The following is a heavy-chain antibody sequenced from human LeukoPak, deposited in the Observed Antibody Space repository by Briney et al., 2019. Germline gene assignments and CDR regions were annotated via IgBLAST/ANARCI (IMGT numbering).Heavy chain of an antibody. CDR3: ARVTVWSGYLFDY. J-gene: IGHJ4*02. V-gene: IGHV4-31*03. CDR1: GGSISSGGYY. CDR2: IYYSGST. Sequence: SETPSLTCTVSGGSISSGGYYWSWIRQHPGKGLEWIGYIYYSGSTYYNPSLKSRVTISVDTSKNQFSLKLSSVTAADTAVYYCARVTVWSGYLFDYWGQGTLVTVSS. D-gene: IGHD3-3*01.